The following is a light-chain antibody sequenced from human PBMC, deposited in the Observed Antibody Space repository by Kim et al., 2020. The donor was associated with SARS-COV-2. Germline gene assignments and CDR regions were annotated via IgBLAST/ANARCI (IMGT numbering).Light chain of an antibody. V-gene: IGLV3-19*01. J-gene: IGLJ3*02. CDR3: NARGLNDDHLV. CDR1: TLRNHY. CDR2: GRK. Sequence: SSELTQDPAVSVALGQTVRITCQGDTLRNHYANWYQQKPGHAPVLVFYGRKYRPSGIPDRFSGSGSGDTATLTVTGAQAEDAADYYCNARGLNDDHLVFG.